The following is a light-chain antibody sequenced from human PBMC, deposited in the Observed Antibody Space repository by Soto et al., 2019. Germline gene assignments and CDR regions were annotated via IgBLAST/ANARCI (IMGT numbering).Light chain of an antibody. J-gene: IGKJ3*01. CDR3: QQYNNWPPVT. V-gene: IGKV3-15*01. Sequence: EIVMTQSPATLSVSPGERATLSCRASQSVSSNLAWYQQKPGQAPKLLIYGASTRATGIPARFSGSGSGTEFTLTISSLQSEDFAVYYCQQYNNWPPVTFGPGTKVDIK. CDR2: GAS. CDR1: QSVSSN.